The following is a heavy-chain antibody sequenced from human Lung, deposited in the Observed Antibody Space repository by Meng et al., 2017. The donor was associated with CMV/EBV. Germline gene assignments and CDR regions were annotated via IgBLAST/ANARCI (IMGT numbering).Heavy chain of an antibody. D-gene: IGHD3-9*01. Sequence: GGSLRLXXAASGFTFSSYGVHWVRQAPGEGLEWVAFISYGGGKEYYADSVKGRFTISRDNSKNMLFLQMDSLRPDDTAVYYCARELYYDILTGPRAFDVWGQGTXVTVSS. CDR1: GFTFSSYG. CDR2: ISYGGGKE. J-gene: IGHJ3*01. CDR3: ARELYYDILTGPRAFDV. V-gene: IGHV3-30-3*01.